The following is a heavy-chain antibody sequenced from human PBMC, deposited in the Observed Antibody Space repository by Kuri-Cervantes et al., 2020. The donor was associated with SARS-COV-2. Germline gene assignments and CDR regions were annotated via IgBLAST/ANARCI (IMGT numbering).Heavy chain of an antibody. CDR2: ISGYNDNT. D-gene: IGHD2-2*01. V-gene: IGHV1-18*01. J-gene: IGHJ5*02. CDR1: GYAFTTYG. Sequence: ASVNVSCKASGYAFTTYGITWVRQAPGQGLEWMGWISGYNDNTKYAQKLQGRVIMTTDTSTNTAYMELRSLRSDDTAVYYCARDPNVNAHATEGYWFEPWGQGTLVTVSS. CDR3: ARDPNVNAHATEGYWFEP.